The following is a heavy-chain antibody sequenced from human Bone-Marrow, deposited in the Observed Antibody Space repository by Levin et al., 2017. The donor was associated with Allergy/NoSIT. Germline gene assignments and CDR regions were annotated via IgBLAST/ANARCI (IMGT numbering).Heavy chain of an antibody. CDR2: IEHSGTT. Sequence: KPSETLSLTCTVSDGSINNVNYYWSWIRQPPGKDLEWIGYIEHSGTTYYNPSLMGRVFISSDTPKKQFSLKLTSVTAADTAVYYCARGGDIVGAHFFDTWGQGILVAVSS. CDR1: DGSINNVNYY. V-gene: IGHV4-30-4*01. J-gene: IGHJ4*02. D-gene: IGHD1-26*01. CDR3: ARGGDIVGAHFFDT.